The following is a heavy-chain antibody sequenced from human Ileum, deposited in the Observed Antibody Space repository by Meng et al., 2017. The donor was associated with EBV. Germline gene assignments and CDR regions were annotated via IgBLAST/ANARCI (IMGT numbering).Heavy chain of an antibody. D-gene: IGHD5-24*01. CDR1: GYTFTNYD. Sequence: QVRLVQSGAEVKKPGASVKVSCKASGYTFTNYDISWVRQATGQGLEWMGWMNPKTGTAHYAQKFQGRVSMTMDTSITTAYMELSSLTSEDTAVYYCVRTLERGDYWGQGTLVTVSS. CDR3: VRTLERGDY. V-gene: IGHV1-8*01. J-gene: IGHJ4*02. CDR2: MNPKTGTA.